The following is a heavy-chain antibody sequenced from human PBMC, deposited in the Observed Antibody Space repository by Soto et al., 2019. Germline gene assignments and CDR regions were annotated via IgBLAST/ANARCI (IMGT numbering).Heavy chain of an antibody. J-gene: IGHJ6*02. Sequence: ASVQVSCKASGYTFTSYAMHWVRQAPGQRLEWMGWIDAGNGNTKYSQKFQGRVTITRDTSASTAYMELSSLRSEDTAVYYCARCSSSSAHNYGMDVWGQGTTVTVSS. CDR2: IDAGNGNT. CDR1: GYTFTSYA. V-gene: IGHV1-3*01. CDR3: ARCSSSSAHNYGMDV. D-gene: IGHD6-6*01.